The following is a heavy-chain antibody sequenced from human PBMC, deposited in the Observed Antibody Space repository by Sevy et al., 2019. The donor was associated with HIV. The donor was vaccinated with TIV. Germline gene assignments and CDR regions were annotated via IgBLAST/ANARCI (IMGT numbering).Heavy chain of an antibody. J-gene: IGHJ4*02. Sequence: GGSLRLSCAASGFTFDDCAMHWVRQAPGKGLEWVSGISWNSGRIGYADSVKGRFTISRDNAKNSLSLQMNNLRTEDTAFYYCAKDIGRGEMVAATIGYWGQGTLVTVSS. D-gene: IGHD5-12*01. CDR1: GFTFDDCA. CDR3: AKDIGRGEMVAATIGY. V-gene: IGHV3-9*01. CDR2: ISWNSGRI.